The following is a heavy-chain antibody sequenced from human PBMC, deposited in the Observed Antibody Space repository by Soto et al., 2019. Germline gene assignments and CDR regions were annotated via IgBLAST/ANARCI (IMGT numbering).Heavy chain of an antibody. CDR3: ARGVTIFGVRRGWFDP. CDR2: ISAYNGNT. D-gene: IGHD3-3*01. CDR1: GYTFTSYG. V-gene: IGHV1-18*01. J-gene: IGHJ5*02. Sequence: ASVNVSCKSSGYTFTSYGISWVRQAPGQGLEWMGWISAYNGNTNYAQKLQGRVTMTTDTSTSTAYMELRSLRSDDTAVYYCARGVTIFGVRRGWFDPWGQGTLVTVSS.